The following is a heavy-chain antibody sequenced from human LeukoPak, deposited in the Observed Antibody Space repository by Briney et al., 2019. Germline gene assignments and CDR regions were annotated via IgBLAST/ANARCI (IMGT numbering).Heavy chain of an antibody. J-gene: IGHJ3*02. CDR2: IYYSGST. CDR3: ARRGPHYDILTGLRAPDAFGI. V-gene: IGHV4-59*08. Sequence: PSETLSLTCTVSGVSISSYYGSWVRQPPGKGPEWVGYIYYSGSTNYNPSLKTRVTISVDTSKNQFSLKLSSVTAADTAVYYCARRGPHYDILTGLRAPDAFGIWGQGTMVTVSS. D-gene: IGHD3-9*01. CDR1: GVSISSYY.